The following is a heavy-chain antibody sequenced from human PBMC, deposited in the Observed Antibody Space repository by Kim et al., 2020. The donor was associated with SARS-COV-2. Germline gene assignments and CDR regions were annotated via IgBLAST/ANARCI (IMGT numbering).Heavy chain of an antibody. Sequence: SETLSLTCTVSGGSISSGGYYWSWIRQHPGKGLEWIGYIYYSGSTYYNPSLKSRVTISVDTSKNQFSLKLGSVTAADTAVYYCARAPIVVVITHFDYWGQGTLVTVSS. V-gene: IGHV4-31*03. J-gene: IGHJ4*02. CDR3: ARAPIVVVITHFDY. CDR2: IYYSGST. CDR1: GGSISSGGYY. D-gene: IGHD3-22*01.